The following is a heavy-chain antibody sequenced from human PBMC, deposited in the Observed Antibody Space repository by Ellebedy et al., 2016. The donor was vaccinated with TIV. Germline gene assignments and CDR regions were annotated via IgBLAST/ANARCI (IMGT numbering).Heavy chain of an antibody. Sequence: GESLKISCAASGFTFSSHDMHWVRQATGKGLEWVSAIGTAGDTYYAGSVKGRFIISRDSAKNSLYLQMNSLRAEDTAVYYCAREEPWRDYVGYWGQGTLVTVSS. CDR2: IGTAGDT. V-gene: IGHV3-13*01. D-gene: IGHD1-14*01. CDR3: AREEPWRDYVGY. J-gene: IGHJ4*02. CDR1: GFTFSSHD.